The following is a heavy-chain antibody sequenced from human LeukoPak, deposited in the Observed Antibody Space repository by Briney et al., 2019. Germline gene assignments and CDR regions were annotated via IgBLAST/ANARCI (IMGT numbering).Heavy chain of an antibody. Sequence: SETLSLTCTVSGGSISSGGYYWSWIRQPPGKGLEWIGYIYHSGSTYYNPSLKSRVTISVDRSKNQFSLKLSSVTAADTAVYYCARDSGIFSRRYYYDSSGYYYDYWGQGTLVTVSS. V-gene: IGHV4-30-2*01. CDR3: ARDSGIFSRRYYYDSSGYYYDY. CDR2: IYHSGST. D-gene: IGHD3-22*01. CDR1: GGSISSGGYY. J-gene: IGHJ4*02.